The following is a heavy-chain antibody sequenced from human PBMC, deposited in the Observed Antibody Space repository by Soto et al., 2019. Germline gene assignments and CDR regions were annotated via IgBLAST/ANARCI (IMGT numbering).Heavy chain of an antibody. J-gene: IGHJ4*02. V-gene: IGHV4-4*02. Sequence: QVQLEESGPGLAKPSGTLSLTCTVSGGSISTNNWWSWVRQPPGKGLEWIGEIYHSGSTNYNPPLLSPFIISVDTSKTQLSLRLRSVTAADTAVYYCARYIAASGTYYLDFWGQGTLVTVSS. CDR2: IYHSGST. D-gene: IGHD6-13*01. CDR1: GGSISTNNW. CDR3: ARYIAASGTYYLDF.